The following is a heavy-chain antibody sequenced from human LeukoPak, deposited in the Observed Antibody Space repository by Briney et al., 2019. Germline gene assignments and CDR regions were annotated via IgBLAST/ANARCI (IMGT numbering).Heavy chain of an antibody. D-gene: IGHD3-10*01. CDR3: ARLGYGSGLGEDY. Sequence: SETLSLTCAVYGGSFSGYYWSWIRQPPGKGLEWIGEINHGGSTNYNPSLKSRVTISVDTSKNQFSLRLSSVTAADTAVYYCARLGYGSGLGEDYWGQGTLVTVSS. V-gene: IGHV4-34*01. CDR2: INHGGST. CDR1: GGSFSGYY. J-gene: IGHJ4*02.